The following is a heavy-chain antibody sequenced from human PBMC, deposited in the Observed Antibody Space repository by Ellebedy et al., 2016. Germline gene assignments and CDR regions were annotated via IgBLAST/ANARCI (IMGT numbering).Heavy chain of an antibody. CDR2: INAGNGNT. CDR3: ARDHPLYYYDSSGYTNWFDP. CDR1: GYTFTSYA. Sequence: ASVKVSCKASGYTFTSYAMHWVRQAPGQRLEWMGWINAGNGNTKYSQKFQGRVTITRDTSASTAYMELSSLRSEDTAVYYCARDHPLYYYDSSGYTNWFDPWGQGTLVTVSS. V-gene: IGHV1-3*01. D-gene: IGHD3-22*01. J-gene: IGHJ5*02.